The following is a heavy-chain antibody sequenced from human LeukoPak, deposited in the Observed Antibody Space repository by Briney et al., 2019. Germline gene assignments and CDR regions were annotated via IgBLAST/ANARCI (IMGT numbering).Heavy chain of an antibody. Sequence: SQTLSLTCTVSGGSISSGSYYWSWIRQPAGKGLEWIGRIYTSGSTNYNPSLKSRVTISVDTSKNQFSLKLSSVTAADTAVYYCARLDYGDYEFPFDYWGQGTLVTVSS. CDR2: IYTSGST. CDR3: ARLDYGDYEFPFDY. J-gene: IGHJ4*02. CDR1: GGSISSGSYY. D-gene: IGHD4-17*01. V-gene: IGHV4-61*02.